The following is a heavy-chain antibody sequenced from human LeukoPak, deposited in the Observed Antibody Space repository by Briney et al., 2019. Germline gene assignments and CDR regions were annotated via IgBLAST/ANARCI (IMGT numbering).Heavy chain of an antibody. CDR2: IYYSGST. J-gene: IGHJ3*02. V-gene: IGHV4-31*03. CDR1: GGSISSGGYY. CDR3: ARGTAYFLDPTYAFDI. D-gene: IGHD2/OR15-2a*01. Sequence: PSETLSLTCTVSGGSISSGGYYWSWIRQHPGKGLEWIGYIYYSGSTYYNPSLKSRVTISVDTSKNQFSLKLSSVTAADTAVYYCARGTAYFLDPTYAFDIWRQGTMVTVSS.